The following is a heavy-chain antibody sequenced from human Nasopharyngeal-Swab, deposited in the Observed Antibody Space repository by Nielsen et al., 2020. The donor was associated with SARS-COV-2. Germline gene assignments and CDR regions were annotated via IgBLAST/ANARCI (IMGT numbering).Heavy chain of an antibody. J-gene: IGHJ6*02. Sequence: RQAPGKGLEWIGYIYYSGSTYYSPSLKSRVTISVDTSKNQFSLKLSSVTAADTAVYYCARGRYCSSTSCFDYYGMDVWGQGTTVTVSS. V-gene: IGHV4-31*02. CDR2: IYYSGST. CDR3: ARGRYCSSTSCFDYYGMDV. D-gene: IGHD2-2*01.